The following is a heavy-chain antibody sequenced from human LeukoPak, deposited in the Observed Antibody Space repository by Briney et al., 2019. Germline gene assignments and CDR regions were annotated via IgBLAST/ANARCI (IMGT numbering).Heavy chain of an antibody. Sequence: GGSLRLSCAASGFTFSNAWMNWVRQAPGKGLEWVSTISSSGGSTYYADSVKGRFPISRDNSKNTLYLQMNSLRAEDTAVYYCAREAFYSTGWFSLFAYWGQGTLVTVSS. CDR1: GFTFSNAW. CDR3: AREAFYSTGWFSLFAY. D-gene: IGHD6-19*01. V-gene: IGHV3-23*01. J-gene: IGHJ4*02. CDR2: ISSSGGST.